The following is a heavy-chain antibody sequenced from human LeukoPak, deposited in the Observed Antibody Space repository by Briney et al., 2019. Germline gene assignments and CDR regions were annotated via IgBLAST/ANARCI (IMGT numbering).Heavy chain of an antibody. J-gene: IGHJ4*02. Sequence: PGGSLRLSCAASGFTFNYYSMNWVRQAPGKGLEWVSHISSSSSNIYYADSVKGRFTISRDNAKNSLYLQMNNLRAEDTAVYYCARDADSTGYPFFDYWGQGTLVTVSS. CDR2: ISSSSSNI. V-gene: IGHV3-48*01. CDR1: GFTFNYYS. D-gene: IGHD3-22*01. CDR3: ARDADSTGYPFFDY.